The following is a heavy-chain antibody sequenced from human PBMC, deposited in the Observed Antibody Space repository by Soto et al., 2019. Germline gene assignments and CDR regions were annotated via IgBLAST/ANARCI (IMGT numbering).Heavy chain of an antibody. V-gene: IGHV4-59*01. Sequence: SETLSLTCTVSGGTIGDYYWSWIRQPPGKDLEWIAYIYYTGKTDQNPSLEGRVSISLGTSGNQFSLKLSSVTAADTAVYYCARVARYCSSTSCYNWFDPWGQGTLVTVSS. CDR3: ARVARYCSSTSCYNWFDP. CDR2: IYYTGKT. J-gene: IGHJ5*02. D-gene: IGHD2-2*01. CDR1: GGTIGDYY.